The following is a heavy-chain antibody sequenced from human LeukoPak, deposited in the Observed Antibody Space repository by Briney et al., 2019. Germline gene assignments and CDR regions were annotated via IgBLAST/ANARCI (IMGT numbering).Heavy chain of an antibody. J-gene: IGHJ4*02. Sequence: SETLSLTCTVSGGSISSSSYYWGWIRQPPGKGLEWIGSIYYSGSTYYNPSLKSRATISVDTSKNQFSLKLSSVTAADTAVYYCASGRGKHCGYGARETVVTVPS. D-gene: IGHD1-26*01. CDR1: GGSISSSSYY. CDR3: ASGRGKHCGY. V-gene: IGHV4-39*01. CDR2: IYYSGST.